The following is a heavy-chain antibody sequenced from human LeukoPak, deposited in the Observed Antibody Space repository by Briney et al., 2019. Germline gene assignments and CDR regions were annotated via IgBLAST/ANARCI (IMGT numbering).Heavy chain of an antibody. CDR1: GESFSGYY. J-gene: IGHJ5*02. V-gene: IGHV4-34*01. D-gene: IGHD3/OR15-3a*01. Sequence: SETLSLTCAVYGESFSGYYWSWIRRPPGKALEWIGSIYHSGSTYYNPSLKSRVTILVDTSNNQFSPKLSSVTAADTAVYYCARGDLNNWFDPWGQGSLVTVSS. CDR3: ARGDLNNWFDP. CDR2: IYHSGST.